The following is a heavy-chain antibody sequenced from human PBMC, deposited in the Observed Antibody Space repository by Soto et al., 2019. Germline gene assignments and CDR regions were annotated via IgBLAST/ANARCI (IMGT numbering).Heavy chain of an antibody. V-gene: IGHV1-46*01. Sequence: VSVKVSCKASGYTFTSYDMHWVRQAPGQGLEWMGIINPSGGSTSYAQKFQGRVTMTRDTSTSTVYMELSSLRSEDTAVYYCAREGVLVPAAIGWFDPWGQGTLVTVSS. CDR3: AREGVLVPAAIGWFDP. CDR1: GYTFTSYD. CDR2: INPSGGST. D-gene: IGHD2-2*02. J-gene: IGHJ5*02.